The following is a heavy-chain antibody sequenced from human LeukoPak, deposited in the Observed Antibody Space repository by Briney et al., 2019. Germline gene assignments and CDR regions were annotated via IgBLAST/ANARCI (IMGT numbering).Heavy chain of an antibody. CDR2: IYYSGTT. D-gene: IGHD3-3*01. Sequence: NPSETLSLTCAVSGYYIRSGYLWGWIRQSPGKGLEWLGSIYYSGTTYYNPSLKSRVTLTVDTSKNHFSLTLSSVTAADTAVYYCASANFSPFYDLWSGYNGFSKWFDPWGQGTLVTVSS. CDR1: GYYIRSGYL. V-gene: IGHV4-38-2*01. CDR3: ASANFSPFYDLWSGYNGFSKWFDP. J-gene: IGHJ5*02.